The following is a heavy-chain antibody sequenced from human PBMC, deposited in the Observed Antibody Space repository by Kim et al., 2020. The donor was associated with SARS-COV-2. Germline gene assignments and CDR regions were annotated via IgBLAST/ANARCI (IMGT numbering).Heavy chain of an antibody. J-gene: IGHJ6*03. Sequence: SETLSLTCAVYGGSFSGYYWSWIRQPPGKGLEWIGEINHSGSTNYNPSLKSRVTISVDTSKNQFSLKLSSVTAADTAVYYCARGRYCSSTSCYLRYYYYMDVWGKGTTVTVSS. V-gene: IGHV4-34*01. D-gene: IGHD2-2*01. CDR2: INHSGST. CDR1: GGSFSGYY. CDR3: ARGRYCSSTSCYLRYYYYMDV.